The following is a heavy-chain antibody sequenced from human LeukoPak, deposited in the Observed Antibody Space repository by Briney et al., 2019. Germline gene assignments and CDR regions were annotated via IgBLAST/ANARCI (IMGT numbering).Heavy chain of an antibody. V-gene: IGHV4-4*07. CDR1: GGSISSYY. D-gene: IGHD3-9*01. Sequence: SETLSLTCTVSGGSISSYYWSWIRQPAGKGLEWIGRIYTSGSTNYNPYLKSRVTMSVDTSKNQFSLKLSSVTAADTAVYYCARGLTGYPTYYYYYYGMDVWGQGTTVTVSS. CDR3: ARGLTGYPTYYYYYYGMDV. J-gene: IGHJ6*02. CDR2: IYTSGST.